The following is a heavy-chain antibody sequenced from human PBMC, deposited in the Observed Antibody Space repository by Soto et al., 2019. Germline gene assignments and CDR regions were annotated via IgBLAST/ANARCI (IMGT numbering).Heavy chain of an antibody. J-gene: IGHJ6*02. CDR1: GYTFTSYG. Sequence: ASVNVSCKASGYTFTSYGISWVRQAPGQGLEWIGRISAYNGNTNYEQKLQGRVTMTTDTSTSTAYMVLRSLRSDDTAVYYCARDTPYIVVVVAATPRGYYYYGMDVWGQGTTVTVS. D-gene: IGHD2-15*01. V-gene: IGHV1-18*01. CDR2: ISAYNGNT. CDR3: ARDTPYIVVVVAATPRGYYYYGMDV.